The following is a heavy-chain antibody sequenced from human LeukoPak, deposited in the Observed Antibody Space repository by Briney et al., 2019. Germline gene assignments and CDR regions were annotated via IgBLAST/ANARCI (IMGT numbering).Heavy chain of an antibody. V-gene: IGHV1-8*03. D-gene: IGHD3-10*01. CDR2: MNPNSGNT. CDR1: GHTFTSYD. Sequence: ASVKVSCKASGHTFTSYDINWVRQATGQGLEWMGWMNPNSGNTGYAQKFQGRVTITRNTSISTAYMELSSLRSEDTAVYYCARGRITMVRGVSYYYYYYMDVWGKGTTVTVSS. CDR3: ARGRITMVRGVSYYYYYYMDV. J-gene: IGHJ6*03.